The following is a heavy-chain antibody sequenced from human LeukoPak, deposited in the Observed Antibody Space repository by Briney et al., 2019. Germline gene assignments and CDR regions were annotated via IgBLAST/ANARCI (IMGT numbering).Heavy chain of an antibody. D-gene: IGHD3/OR15-3a*01. Sequence: GGSLKLSCAASGFTFSGSAMHRVRQASGKGLEWVGRIRSKANTDATAYAASVKGRFTISRDDSKNTAYLQMNSLKTEDTAVYYCTAPTDYYFEYWGQGILVTVSS. J-gene: IGHJ4*02. CDR3: TAPTDYYFEY. V-gene: IGHV3-73*01. CDR2: IRSKANTDAT. CDR1: GFTFSGSA.